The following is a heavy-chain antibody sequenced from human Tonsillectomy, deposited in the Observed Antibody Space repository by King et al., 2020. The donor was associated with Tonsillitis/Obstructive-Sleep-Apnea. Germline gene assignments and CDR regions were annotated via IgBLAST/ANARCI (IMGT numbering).Heavy chain of an antibody. J-gene: IGHJ4*02. CDR1: GFSLTTSGVG. CDR3: AHRQRAGYCSSNTCYSVGYFDY. V-gene: IGHV2-5*02. CDR2: IYWDDDK. D-gene: IGHD2-2*01. Sequence: TLKESGPTLVKPTQTLTLTCTFSGFSLTTSGVGVGWIRQPPGKALEWLALIYWDDDKRYSPSLKSRLTITKHTSKNQVVLTMTSMDPVDTATYYCAHRQRAGYCSSNTCYSVGYFDYWGQGTLVTVSS.